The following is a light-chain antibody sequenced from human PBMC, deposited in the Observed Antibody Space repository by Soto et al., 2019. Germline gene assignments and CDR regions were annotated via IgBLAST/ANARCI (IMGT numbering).Light chain of an antibody. Sequence: QTVVTQSPSASASLGASVKLTCTLSSGHSNYAIAWHQQQPEKGPRYLMKLNSDGSHSKGDGIPDRFAGSSSGAERYLTISSLQSEDEADYYCQTWGTARVFGGGTKLTVL. CDR3: QTWGTARV. V-gene: IGLV4-69*01. CDR1: SGHSNYA. CDR2: LNSDGSH. J-gene: IGLJ3*02.